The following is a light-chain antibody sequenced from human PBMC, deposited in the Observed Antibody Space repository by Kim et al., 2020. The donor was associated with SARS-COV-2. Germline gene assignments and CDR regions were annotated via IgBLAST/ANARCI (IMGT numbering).Light chain of an antibody. CDR1: QNVGNY. Sequence: SFTPGRRATRNCKARQNVGNYLAWYQQRPGQAPRLLIYAASNRATGIPARFSGSGSGTDFTLTISSLEPEDFVLYYCHQCRAWPNTFGQGTKLEI. V-gene: IGKV3-11*01. J-gene: IGKJ2*01. CDR3: HQCRAWPNT. CDR2: AAS.